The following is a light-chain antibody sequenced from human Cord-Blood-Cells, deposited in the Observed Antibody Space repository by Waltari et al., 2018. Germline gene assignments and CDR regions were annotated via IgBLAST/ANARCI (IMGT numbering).Light chain of an antibody. CDR1: SSDVGSYNL. J-gene: IGLJ2*01. Sequence: QSALTQPASVSGSPGQSITISCTGTSSDVGSYNLVSWYQQHPGKAPTPMIYEGSKRPSGVSNRFSGSKSGNTASLTISGLQAEDEADYYCCSYAGSSTVVFGGGTKLTVL. CDR2: EGS. V-gene: IGLV2-23*01. CDR3: CSYAGSSTVV.